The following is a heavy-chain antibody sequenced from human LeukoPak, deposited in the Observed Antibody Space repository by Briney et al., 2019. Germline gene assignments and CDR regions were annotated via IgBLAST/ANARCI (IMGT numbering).Heavy chain of an antibody. CDR1: GFVFDSHD. J-gene: IGHJ4*02. V-gene: IGHV3-30*02. CDR2: IRTDGYHT. CDR3: AKPSGSGVDY. Sequence: GGSLRLSCGASGFVFDSHDMHWVRQAPGKGLQWVAYIRTDGYHTYYADSVKGRFAITRDSSKNTLYLQMNSLRLEDMGVYYCAKPSGSGVDYWGRGTRVTVSS. D-gene: IGHD1-26*01.